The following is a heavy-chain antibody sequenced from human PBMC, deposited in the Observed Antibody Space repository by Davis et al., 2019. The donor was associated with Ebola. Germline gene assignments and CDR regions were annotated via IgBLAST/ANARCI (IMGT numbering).Heavy chain of an antibody. CDR2: ISYDGSNK. V-gene: IGHV3-30*03. Sequence: GGSLRLSCAASGFTFSSYGMHWVRQAPGKGLEWVAVISYDGSNKYYADSVKGRFTISRDNSKNTLYLQMNSLRAEDTAVYYCARDSKVGAIAIFDYWGQGTLVTVSS. CDR3: ARDSKVGAIAIFDY. J-gene: IGHJ4*02. CDR1: GFTFSSYG. D-gene: IGHD1-26*01.